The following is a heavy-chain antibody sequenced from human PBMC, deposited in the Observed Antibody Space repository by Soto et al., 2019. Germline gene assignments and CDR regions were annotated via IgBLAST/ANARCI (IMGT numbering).Heavy chain of an antibody. Sequence: SVKVSCKASGVTFSRQDMRWVRQAPGQGLEWMGGIIPIFGTPQYAEKFQDRVTITADESTSTAYMELSSLTSEDTAVYYCATNEGRDGYRFDYWGQGTPFPVSS. CDR1: GVTFSRQD. V-gene: IGHV1-69*13. J-gene: IGHJ4*02. D-gene: IGHD5-12*01. CDR2: IIPIFGTP. CDR3: ATNEGRDGYRFDY.